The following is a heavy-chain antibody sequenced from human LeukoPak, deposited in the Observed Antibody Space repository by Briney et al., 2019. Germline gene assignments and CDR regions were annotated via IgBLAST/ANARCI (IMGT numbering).Heavy chain of an antibody. CDR1: GGSISSHY. D-gene: IGHD3-3*01. J-gene: IGHJ6*03. CDR2: IYYSGST. Sequence: SETLSLTCTVSGGSISSHYWSWIRQPPGKGLEWIGYIYYSGSTNYNPSLKSRVTISVDTSKNQFSLKLSSVTAADTAVYYCARVVNYDLWNSYYYYMDVWGKGTTVTVSS. CDR3: ARVVNYDLWNSYYYYMDV. V-gene: IGHV4-59*11.